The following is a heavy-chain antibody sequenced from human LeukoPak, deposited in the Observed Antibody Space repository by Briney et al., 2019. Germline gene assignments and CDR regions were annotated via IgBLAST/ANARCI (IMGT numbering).Heavy chain of an antibody. CDR2: ISGSGGST. J-gene: IGHJ6*02. CDR1: GGSFSGYY. Sequence: ETLSLTCAVYGGSFSGYYWSWIRQPPGKGLEWVSAISGSGGSTYYADPVKGRFTISRDNSKNTLYLQMNSLRAEDTAVYYCAKDLRSGWYGYGVDVWGQGITVTVSS. V-gene: IGHV3-23*01. D-gene: IGHD6-19*01. CDR3: AKDLRSGWYGYGVDV.